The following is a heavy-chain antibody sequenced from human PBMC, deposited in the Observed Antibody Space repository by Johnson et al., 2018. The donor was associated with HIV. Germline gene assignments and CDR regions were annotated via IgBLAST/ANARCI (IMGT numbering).Heavy chain of an antibody. CDR2: IKSNTDGGTT. D-gene: IGHD3-22*01. CDR1: GFTFNDAW. J-gene: IGHJ3*02. V-gene: IGHV3-15*01. CDR3: AREHRYYYDSSGYYRGDAFDI. Sequence: VQLVESGGDLVKPGGSLRLSCAASGFTFNDAWMNWVRQVPGKGLEWVGRIKSNTDGGTTDYAVPVKGRFTISRDNSKNTLYLQMNSLRAEDTAVYYCAREHRYYYDSSGYYRGDAFDIWGQGTMVTVSS.